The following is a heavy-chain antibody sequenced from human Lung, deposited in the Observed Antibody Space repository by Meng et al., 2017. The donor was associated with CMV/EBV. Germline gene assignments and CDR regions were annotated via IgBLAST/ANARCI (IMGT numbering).Heavy chain of an antibody. CDR1: GGSISSSNW. Sequence: QGHAQESGPGLVKPSGTLALTCAVSGGSISSSNWWSWVRQPPGKGLEWIGEIYHSGSTNYNPSLKSRVTISVDKSKNQFSLKLSSVTAADTAVYYCASFPPPGKQWLVTDYWGQGTLVTVSS. CDR2: IYHSGST. CDR3: ASFPPPGKQWLVTDY. D-gene: IGHD6-19*01. J-gene: IGHJ4*02. V-gene: IGHV4-4*02.